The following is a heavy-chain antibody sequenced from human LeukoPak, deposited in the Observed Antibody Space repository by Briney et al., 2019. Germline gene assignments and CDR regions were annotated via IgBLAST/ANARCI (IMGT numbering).Heavy chain of an antibody. D-gene: IGHD2-21*02. CDR1: GFTFSSYA. Sequence: GGSLRLSCAASGFTFSSYAMSWVRQAPGKGLEWVSAISGSGGSTYHADSVKGRFTISRDNSKNTLYLQMNSLRAEDTAVYYCAKDSTYCGGDCSTYGMDVWGQGTTVTVSS. V-gene: IGHV3-23*01. CDR2: ISGSGGST. CDR3: AKDSTYCGGDCSTYGMDV. J-gene: IGHJ6*02.